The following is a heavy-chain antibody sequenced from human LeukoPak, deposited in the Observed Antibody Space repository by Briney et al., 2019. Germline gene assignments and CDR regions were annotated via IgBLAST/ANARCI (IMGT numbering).Heavy chain of an antibody. CDR2: IYYSGST. CDR3: ASPGCGYYYGSPGDC. CDR1: GDSISSDY. D-gene: IGHD3-10*01. J-gene: IGHJ4*02. V-gene: IGHV4-59*08. Sequence: SETLSLTCTVSGDSISSDYWSWIRQPPGKGLEWIGYIYYSGSTNYNPSLKSRVTISVDTSKNQFSLKLSSVTAADTAVYYCASPGCGYYYGSPGDCWGQGTPVTVSS.